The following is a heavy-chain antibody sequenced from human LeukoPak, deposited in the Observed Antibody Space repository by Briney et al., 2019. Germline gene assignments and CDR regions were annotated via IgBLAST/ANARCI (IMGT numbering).Heavy chain of an antibody. J-gene: IGHJ4*02. V-gene: IGHV3-21*01. Sequence: GGSLRLSCAASGFTFSSYSMNWVRQAPGKGLEWVSFISSTSSYINYADSVKGRFTISRDNAKNSLYLQMNSLRAEDTAVYYCARDAHYYDSSSGYWGQGTLVTVSS. D-gene: IGHD3-22*01. CDR1: GFTFSSYS. CDR3: ARDAHYYDSSSGY. CDR2: ISSTSSYI.